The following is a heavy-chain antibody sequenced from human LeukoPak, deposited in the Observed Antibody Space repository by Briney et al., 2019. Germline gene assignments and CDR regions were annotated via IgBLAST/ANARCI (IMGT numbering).Heavy chain of an antibody. CDR1: GGTFSSYA. D-gene: IGHD4-17*01. CDR3: ARGSVTTDASFDY. J-gene: IGHJ4*02. CDR2: ISPTGDSI. Sequence: ASVKVSCKASGGTFSSYAISWVRQAPGQGLEWMGKISPTGDSISYARRFQGRITLTTDTSTITLYMELSNLRSEDTSVYYCARGSVTTDASFDYWGQGTLVTVSS. V-gene: IGHV1-46*01.